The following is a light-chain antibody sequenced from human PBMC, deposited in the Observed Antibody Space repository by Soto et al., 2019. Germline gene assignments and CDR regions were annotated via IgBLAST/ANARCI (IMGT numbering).Light chain of an antibody. V-gene: IGLV2-14*01. J-gene: IGLJ3*02. CDR2: EVS. Sequence: QSVLTQPASVSGSPGQSITISCTGTTSDVGFFNYVSWYQQHPGKAPKVMIYEVSNRPSGVSNRFSGSKSGNTASLTISGLQAEDEADYYCSSYTGSDSWVFGGGTQLTVL. CDR3: SSYTGSDSWV. CDR1: TSDVGFFNY.